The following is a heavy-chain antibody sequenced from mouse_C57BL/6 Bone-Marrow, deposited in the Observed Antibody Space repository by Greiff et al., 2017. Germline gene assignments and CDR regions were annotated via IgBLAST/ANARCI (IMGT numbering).Heavy chain of an antibody. J-gene: IGHJ2*01. CDR2: ISSGGDYI. Sequence: EVKLLESGEGLVKPGGSLKLSCAASGFTFSSYAMSWVRQTPEKRLEWVAYISSGGDYIYYADTVKGRFTISRDNARNTLYLQMSSLKSEDTAMYYCTRADGPFDYWGQGTTLTVSS. CDR3: TRADGPFDY. V-gene: IGHV5-9-1*02. CDR1: GFTFSSYA. D-gene: IGHD2-3*01.